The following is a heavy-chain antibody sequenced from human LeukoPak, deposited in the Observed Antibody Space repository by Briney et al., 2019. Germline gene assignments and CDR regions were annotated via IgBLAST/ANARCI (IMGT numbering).Heavy chain of an antibody. D-gene: IGHD3-3*01. CDR2: ISGSGGST. J-gene: IGHJ4*02. CDR3: ANLLYDFWSGYYFDY. CDR1: GFTFSTYA. V-gene: IGHV3-23*01. Sequence: GGSLRLSCAASGFTFSTYAMGWVRQAPGKGLEWVSSISGSGGSTYYADSVKGRFTISRDNSKNTLYLQMNSLRAEDTAVYYCANLLYDFWSGYYFDYWGQGTLVTVSS.